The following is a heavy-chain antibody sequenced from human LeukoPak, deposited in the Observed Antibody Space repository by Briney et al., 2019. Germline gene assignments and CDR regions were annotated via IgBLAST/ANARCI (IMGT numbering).Heavy chain of an antibody. D-gene: IGHD2-21*02. V-gene: IGHV1-46*01. Sequence: ASVKVSCKASGYTFTSYYMHWVRQAPGEGLEWMGIINPTGGSTSYAQKFQGRVTMTRDTSTSTVYMELSSLRSEDTAVYYCARNHYHKIHSVMVTAPDYWGQGTLVIVSS. CDR2: INPTGGST. CDR1: GYTFTSYY. CDR3: ARNHYHKIHSVMVTAPDY. J-gene: IGHJ4*02.